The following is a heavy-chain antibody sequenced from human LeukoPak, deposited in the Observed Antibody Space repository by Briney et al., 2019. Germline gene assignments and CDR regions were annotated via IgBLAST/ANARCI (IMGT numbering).Heavy chain of an antibody. CDR3: AKGGSTNFYYGDV. CDR1: GFTVSSNY. J-gene: IGHJ6*02. D-gene: IGHD2/OR15-2a*01. Sequence: GRSLRLSCAASGFTVSSNYMSWVRQAPGKGLEWVSLIYSGDSTYYAESVKGRFPISRDNSKNTLYLQMNSLRAEDTAVYYCAKGGSTNFYYGDVWGQGTTVTVSS. V-gene: IGHV3-53*01. CDR2: IYSGDST.